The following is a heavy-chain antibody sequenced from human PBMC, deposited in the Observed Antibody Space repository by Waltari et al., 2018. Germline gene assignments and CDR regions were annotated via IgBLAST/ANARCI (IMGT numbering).Heavy chain of an antibody. J-gene: IGHJ6*03. D-gene: IGHD6-13*01. CDR2: ISGRGGST. Sequence: EVQLVESGGGLVQPGGSLRLSCAASGFTFSSYAMSWVRQAPGKGLEWVSAISGRGGSTYYADSVKGRFTISRDNSKNTLYLQMNSLRAEDTAVYYCAKAAANSNYYYYYMDVWGKGTTVTVSS. CDR3: AKAAANSNYYYYYMDV. CDR1: GFTFSSYA. V-gene: IGHV3-23*04.